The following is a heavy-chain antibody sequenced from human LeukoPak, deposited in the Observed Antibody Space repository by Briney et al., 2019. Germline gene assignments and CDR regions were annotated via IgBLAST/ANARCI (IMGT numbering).Heavy chain of an antibody. Sequence: PSETLSLTCTVSGGSISSYYWSWIRQPPGKGLEWIGYIYYSGSTNYNPSLKSRVTISVDTSKNQFSLKLSSLTAADTAVYYCARPAPGGTAMSRFDYWGQGTLVTVSS. D-gene: IGHD5-18*01. CDR3: ARPAPGGTAMSRFDY. V-gene: IGHV4-59*08. CDR2: IYYSGST. J-gene: IGHJ4*02. CDR1: GGSISSYY.